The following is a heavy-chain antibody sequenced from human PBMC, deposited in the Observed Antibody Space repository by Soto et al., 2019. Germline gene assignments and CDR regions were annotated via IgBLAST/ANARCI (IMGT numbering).Heavy chain of an antibody. CDR1: GFTFSNYA. CDR2: ISSNGGST. Sequence: GGSLRLSCKASGFTFSNYAMHWVRQAPGKGLEYVSAISSNGGSTNYANSVKGRFTISRDNSKNTLYLQMGSLRAEDMAVYYCATGTGVIPRWGQGTLVTVSS. D-gene: IGHD3-16*02. CDR3: ATGTGVIPR. V-gene: IGHV3-64*01. J-gene: IGHJ4*02.